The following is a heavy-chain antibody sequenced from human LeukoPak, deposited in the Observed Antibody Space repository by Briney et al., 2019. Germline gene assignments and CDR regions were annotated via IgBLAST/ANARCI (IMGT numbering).Heavy chain of an antibody. J-gene: IGHJ4*02. V-gene: IGHV4-59*01. CDR3: ARESFDSSGNYLDY. CDR1: GGSISSYY. CDR2: IYYSGST. Sequence: SETLSLTCTVSGGSISSYYWSWLRQPPGKGLEWIGYIYYSGSTNYNPSLKSRVTISVDTSKNQFSLKLSSVTAADTAVYYCARESFDSSGNYLDYWGQGTLVTVSP. D-gene: IGHD3-22*01.